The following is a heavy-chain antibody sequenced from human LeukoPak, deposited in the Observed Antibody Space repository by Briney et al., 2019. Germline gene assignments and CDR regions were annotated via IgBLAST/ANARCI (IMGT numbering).Heavy chain of an antibody. Sequence: ASVKVSCKASGYTFTSYGISWVRQAPGQGLEWMGWISSYNGDTNYAQKLQGRVTLTADTSTSTVYMDLRSLRSDDTAVYYCARDAPRIRYCSSTSCYGDDYWGQGTLVTVSS. CDR3: ARDAPRIRYCSSTSCYGDDY. CDR2: ISSYNGDT. V-gene: IGHV1-18*01. J-gene: IGHJ4*02. D-gene: IGHD2-2*01. CDR1: GYTFTSYG.